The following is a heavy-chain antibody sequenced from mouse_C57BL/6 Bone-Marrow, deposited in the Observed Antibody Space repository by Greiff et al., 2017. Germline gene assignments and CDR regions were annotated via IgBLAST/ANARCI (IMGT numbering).Heavy chain of an antibody. Sequence: QVQLQQPGAELVRPGTSVKLSCKASGYTFTSYWMHWVKQRPGQGLEWIGVIDPSDSYTNYNQKFKGKATLTVDTSSSTAYMQLSSLTSEDSAVYYCARESITTVVPYFDYWGQGTTLTVSS. CDR3: ARESITTVVPYFDY. CDR2: IDPSDSYT. J-gene: IGHJ2*01. D-gene: IGHD1-1*01. V-gene: IGHV1-59*01. CDR1: GYTFTSYW.